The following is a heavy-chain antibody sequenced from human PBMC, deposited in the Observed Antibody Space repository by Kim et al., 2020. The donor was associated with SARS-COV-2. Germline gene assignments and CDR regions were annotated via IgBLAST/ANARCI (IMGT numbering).Heavy chain of an antibody. CDR2: ISGSGGST. CDR1: GFTFSSYA. D-gene: IGHD3-9*01. V-gene: IGHV3-23*01. J-gene: IGHJ6*02. Sequence: GGSLRLSCAASGFTFSSYAMSWVRQAPGKGLEWVSAISGSGGSTYYADSVKGRFTISRDNSKNTLYLQMNSLRAEDTAVYYCAKAEPIDRDRYSDWLVVSYYYYGMDVWGQGTTVTVSS. CDR3: AKAEPIDRDRYSDWLVVSYYYYGMDV.